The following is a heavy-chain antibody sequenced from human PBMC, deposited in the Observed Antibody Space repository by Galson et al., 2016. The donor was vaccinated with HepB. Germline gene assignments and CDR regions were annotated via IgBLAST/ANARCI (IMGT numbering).Heavy chain of an antibody. CDR3: ARDGELGGSYYGRDFDI. D-gene: IGHD1-26*01. CDR1: GFTFSSYS. J-gene: IGHJ3*02. CDR2: ISSRSNYI. Sequence: SLRLSCAAPGFTFSSYSMNWVRQAPGKGLEWVSSISSRSNYIYYADSVKGRFTISRDNAKNSLYLQMNSLRAEDTALYYCARDGELGGSYYGRDFDIWGQGTMVTVSS. V-gene: IGHV3-21*01.